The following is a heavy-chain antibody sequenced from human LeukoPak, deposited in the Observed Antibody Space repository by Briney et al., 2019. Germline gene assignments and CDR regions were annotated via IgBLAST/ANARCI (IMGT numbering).Heavy chain of an antibody. J-gene: IGHJ4*02. CDR3: AREDCSGGSCYYGGPFDY. V-gene: IGHV1-69*05. D-gene: IGHD2-15*01. Sequence: SVKVSCKASGGTFSSYAITWVRQAPGQGLEWMGRIIPIFGTTKYAQKFQGRVTITTDESTSTTYMDLGSLRSEDTAVYYCAREDCSGGSCYYGGPFDYWGQGTLVTVSS. CDR1: GGTFSSYA. CDR2: IIPIFGTT.